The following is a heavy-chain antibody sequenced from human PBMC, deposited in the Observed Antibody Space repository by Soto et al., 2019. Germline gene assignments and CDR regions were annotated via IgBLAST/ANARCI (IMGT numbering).Heavy chain of an antibody. Sequence: VGSLRLCCAASGFTFGDYGRHWVRQAPGKGLEWVSRMNSDGSSTNYADSVKGRFTVSRDNAENTLYLQMNSLRAEDTAVYYCATAEVDYWGPGTLVTVSS. CDR1: GFTFGDYG. V-gene: IGHV3-74*01. J-gene: IGHJ4*02. CDR3: ATAEVDY. CDR2: MNSDGSST.